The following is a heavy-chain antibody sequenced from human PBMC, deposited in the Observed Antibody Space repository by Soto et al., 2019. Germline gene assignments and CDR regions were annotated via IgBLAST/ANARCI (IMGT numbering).Heavy chain of an antibody. V-gene: IGHV3-33*01. CDR1: GFTFSSYG. J-gene: IGHJ3*02. Sequence: QVQLVESGGGVVQPGRSLRLSCAASGFTFSSYGMHWVRQDPGKGLEWVADIWYDGSNKYYADSVKGRFTISRDNSKNTLYRQMNSLRAEDTAVYYCARDRKGESAFDIWGQGTMVTVSS. D-gene: IGHD3-10*01. CDR3: ARDRKGESAFDI. CDR2: IWYDGSNK.